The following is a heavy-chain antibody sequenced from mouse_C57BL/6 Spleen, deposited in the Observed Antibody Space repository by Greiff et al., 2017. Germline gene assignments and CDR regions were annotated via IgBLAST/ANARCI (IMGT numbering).Heavy chain of an antibody. J-gene: IGHJ1*03. V-gene: IGHV1-52*01. CDR3: AREGYSKREESYWYFDV. Sequence: QVQLQQSGAELVRPGSSVKLSCKASGYTFTSYWMHWVKQRPIQGLEWIGNIDPSDSETHYNQKFKDKATLTVDKSSSTAYMQLSSLTSEDSAVYYCAREGYSKREESYWYFDVWGTGTTVTVSS. CDR1: GYTFTSYW. CDR2: IDPSDSET. D-gene: IGHD2-5*01.